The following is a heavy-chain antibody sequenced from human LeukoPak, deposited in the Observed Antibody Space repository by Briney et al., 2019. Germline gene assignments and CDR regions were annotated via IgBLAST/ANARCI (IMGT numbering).Heavy chain of an antibody. V-gene: IGHV1-8*01. J-gene: IGHJ4*02. CDR3: ARLDTYDSSGYSLYYFDY. CDR2: MNPNSGNR. D-gene: IGHD3-22*01. CDR1: GYTFTSYD. Sequence: ASVKVSCKASGYTFTSYDINWVRQATGQGLEWMGWMNPNSGNRGYAQKFQGRVTMTRDTSISTAYMELSSLRSEDTAVYYCARLDTYDSSGYSLYYFDYWGQGTLVTVSS.